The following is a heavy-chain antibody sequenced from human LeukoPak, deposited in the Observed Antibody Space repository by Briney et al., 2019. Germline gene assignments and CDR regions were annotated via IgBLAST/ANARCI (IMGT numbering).Heavy chain of an antibody. Sequence: GGSLRLSCAASGFTFSSYGMHWVRQAPGKGLEWVAFIRYDGSNKYYADSVKGRFTISRDNSKNTLYLQMNSLRAEDTAVYYCAKDLIWFGEFHSNNWFDPWGQGTLVTVSS. D-gene: IGHD3-10*01. J-gene: IGHJ5*02. V-gene: IGHV3-30*02. CDR1: GFTFSSYG. CDR3: AKDLIWFGEFHSNNWFDP. CDR2: IRYDGSNK.